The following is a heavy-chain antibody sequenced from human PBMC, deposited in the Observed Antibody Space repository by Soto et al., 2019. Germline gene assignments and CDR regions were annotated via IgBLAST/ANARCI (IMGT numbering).Heavy chain of an antibody. Sequence: GGSLRLSCAASGFTFSSYSMNWVRQAPGKGLEWVSSISSSSSYIYYADSVKGRFTISRDNAKNSLYLQMNSLRAEDTAVYYCARDLCGGDCYPLYYFDYWGQGTMVTVYS. J-gene: IGHJ4*02. D-gene: IGHD2-21*02. V-gene: IGHV3-21*01. CDR2: ISSSSSYI. CDR1: GFTFSSYS. CDR3: ARDLCGGDCYPLYYFDY.